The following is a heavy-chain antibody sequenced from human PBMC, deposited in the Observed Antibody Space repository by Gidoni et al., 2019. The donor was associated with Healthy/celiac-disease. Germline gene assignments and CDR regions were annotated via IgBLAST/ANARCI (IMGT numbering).Heavy chain of an antibody. CDR2: IYQSGSS. CDR1: GGSLSSSNG. J-gene: IGHJ4*02. Sequence: QVQLQASGPGLVKPSGTLSLTCAVSGGSLSSSNGGSWVRQPPGKGLEWIGVIYQSGSSNDNPSLKSRVTISVDESKNQFSLKLMSGTAADTAVYDCARGYYYGSGSYYLCDYWGQGTLVTVSS. D-gene: IGHD3-10*01. V-gene: IGHV4-4*02. CDR3: ARGYYYGSGSYYLCDY.